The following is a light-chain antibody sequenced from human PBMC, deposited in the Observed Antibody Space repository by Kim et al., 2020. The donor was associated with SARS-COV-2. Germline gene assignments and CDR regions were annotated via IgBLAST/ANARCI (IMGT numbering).Light chain of an antibody. CDR3: SSDATGNTRV. CDR1: SSDVGGYNY. CDR2: EVS. Sequence: GQSVPTTCTGTSSDVGGYNYVAWYQQHPGKAPKLMIYEVSKRPSGVSDRFSGSKSGNTASLTISGLQAEDEADYHCSSDATGNTRVFGTGTKVTVL. V-gene: IGLV2-8*01. J-gene: IGLJ1*01.